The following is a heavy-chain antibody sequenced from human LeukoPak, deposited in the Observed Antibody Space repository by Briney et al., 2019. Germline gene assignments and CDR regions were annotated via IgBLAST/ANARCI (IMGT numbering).Heavy chain of an antibody. CDR1: GFTFSSYA. CDR3: ARDGVESVIDFDY. D-gene: IGHD2-21*01. Sequence: GGSLRLSCAASGFTFSSYAMHWVRQAPGKGLEWVAVISYDGSNKYYADSVKGRFTISRDNSKNTLYLQMNSLGAEDTAVYYCARDGVESVIDFDYWGQGTLVTVSS. J-gene: IGHJ4*02. CDR2: ISYDGSNK. V-gene: IGHV3-30-3*01.